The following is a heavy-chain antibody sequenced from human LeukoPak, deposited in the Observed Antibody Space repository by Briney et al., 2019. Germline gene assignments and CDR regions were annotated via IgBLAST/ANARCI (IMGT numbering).Heavy chain of an antibody. J-gene: IGHJ4*02. CDR2: MYYSGTS. D-gene: IGHD2-15*01. V-gene: IGHV4-39*07. CDR3: ARSAAQRIRYFDY. Sequence: SETLSLTCTVSGGSVSSRGYYWGWIRQPPGRGLEWIGTMYYSGTSYYNPSLKSRVTISVDTSKNQFSLKLSSVTAADTAVYYCARSAAQRIRYFDYWGQGTLVTVSS. CDR1: GGSVSSRGYY.